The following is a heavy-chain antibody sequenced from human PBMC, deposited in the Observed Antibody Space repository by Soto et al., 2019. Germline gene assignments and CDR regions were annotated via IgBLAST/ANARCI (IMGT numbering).Heavy chain of an antibody. J-gene: IGHJ5*02. CDR3: ARHRYDSSVKWFDP. CDR2: ISGSGRNT. Sequence: GGSLRLSCSASGFSFSSYAMTWVRQTPGKRLEWVSAISGSGRNTYYADSVKGRFTISRDNSRDTLYLQMNSLKVEDTAMYYCARHRYDSSVKWFDPWGQGTLVTVSS. CDR1: GFSFSSYA. V-gene: IGHV3-23*01. D-gene: IGHD6-25*01.